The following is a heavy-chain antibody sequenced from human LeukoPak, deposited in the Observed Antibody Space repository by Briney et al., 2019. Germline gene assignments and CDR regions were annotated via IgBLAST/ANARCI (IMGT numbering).Heavy chain of an antibody. CDR1: GFTFSSYG. J-gene: IGHJ6*02. CDR3: AKDRITIFGEVDV. D-gene: IGHD3-3*01. CDR2: ISYDGSNK. Sequence: GGSLRLSCAASGFTFSSYGMHRVRQAPGKGLEWVAVISYDGSNKYYADSVKGRFTISRDNSKNTLYLQMNSLRAEDTAVYYCAKDRITIFGEVDVWGQGTTVTVSS. V-gene: IGHV3-30*18.